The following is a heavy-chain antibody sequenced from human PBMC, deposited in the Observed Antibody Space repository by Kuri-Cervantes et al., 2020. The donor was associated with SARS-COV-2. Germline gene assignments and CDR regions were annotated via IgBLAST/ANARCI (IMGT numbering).Heavy chain of an antibody. CDR1: GGSISSHY. CDR3: ARSGSYPYYYYYVDV. J-gene: IGHJ6*03. Sequence: ESLKISCTVSGGSISSHYWSWIRQPPGKGLEWIGYIYYSGSTNYNPSLKSRVTISVDTSKNQFSLKLSSVTAADTAVYYCARSGSYPYYYYYVDVWGKRTTVTVSS. CDR2: IYYSGST. V-gene: IGHV4-59*11. D-gene: IGHD1-26*01.